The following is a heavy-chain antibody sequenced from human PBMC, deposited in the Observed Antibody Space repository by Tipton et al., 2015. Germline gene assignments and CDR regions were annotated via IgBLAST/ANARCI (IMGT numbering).Heavy chain of an antibody. D-gene: IGHD3-3*02. J-gene: IGHJ4*02. Sequence: TLSLTCNVSGGSIRSFYWSWVRQLPGKGLEWIGNIYYTVVTSYNPSLKSRLTISVDTAKNQFSLKLKSMTAADTAVYYCARDLALDYWGQGALVTVSS. CDR3: ARDLALDY. CDR1: GGSIRSFY. V-gene: IGHV4-59*01. CDR2: IYYTVVT.